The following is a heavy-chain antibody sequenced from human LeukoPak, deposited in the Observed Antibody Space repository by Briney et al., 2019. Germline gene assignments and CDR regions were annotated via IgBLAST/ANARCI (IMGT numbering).Heavy chain of an antibody. CDR3: AREWRWLHLHDY. J-gene: IGHJ4*02. CDR2: IYYSGST. V-gene: IGHV4-39*07. D-gene: IGHD5-24*01. CDR1: GGSISSSSYY. Sequence: SETLSLTCTVSGGSISSSSYYWGWIRQPPGKGLEWIGSIYYSGSTYYNPSLKSRVTISVDTSKNQFSLKLSSVTAADTAVYYCAREWRWLHLHDYWGQGTLVTVSS.